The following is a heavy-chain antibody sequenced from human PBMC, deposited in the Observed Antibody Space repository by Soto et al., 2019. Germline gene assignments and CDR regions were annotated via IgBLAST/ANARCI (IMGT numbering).Heavy chain of an antibody. CDR3: ARVLSYDILTGYYTPFDY. CDR1: GGSISSYY. D-gene: IGHD3-9*01. Sequence: KTSETLSLTCTVSGGSISSYYWSWIRQPPGKGLEWIGYIYYSGSTNYNPSLKSRVTISVDTSKNQFSLKLSSVTAADTAVYYCARVLSYDILTGYYTPFDYWGQGTLVTVSS. J-gene: IGHJ4*02. CDR2: IYYSGST. V-gene: IGHV4-59*01.